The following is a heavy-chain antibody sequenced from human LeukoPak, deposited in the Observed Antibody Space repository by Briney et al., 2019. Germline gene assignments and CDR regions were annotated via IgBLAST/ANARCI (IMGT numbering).Heavy chain of an antibody. CDR2: IIPIFGTA. V-gene: IGHV1-69*05. CDR3: ASLLRGTYYYDSSGYYD. Sequence: SVKVSCKASGGTFSSYAISWVRQAPGQGREWMGRIIPIFGTANYAQKFQGRVTITTDESTSTAYMELSSLRSEDTAVYYCASLLRGTYYYDSSGYYDWGQGTLVTVSS. J-gene: IGHJ4*02. CDR1: GGTFSSYA. D-gene: IGHD3-22*01.